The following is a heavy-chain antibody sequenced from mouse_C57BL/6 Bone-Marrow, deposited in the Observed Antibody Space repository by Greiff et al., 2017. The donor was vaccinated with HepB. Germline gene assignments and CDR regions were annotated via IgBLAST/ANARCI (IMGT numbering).Heavy chain of an antibody. J-gene: IGHJ3*01. D-gene: IGHD4-1*01. CDR3: ARGAGTRFFAY. Sequence: VQLQQPGAELVRPGTSVKLSCKASGYTFTSYWMHWVKQRPGQGLEWIGVIDPSDSYTNYNQKFKGKATLTVDTSSSTAYMQLSSLTSEDSAVYYCARGAGTRFFAYWGQGTLVTVSA. CDR1: GYTFTSYW. CDR2: IDPSDSYT. V-gene: IGHV1-59*01.